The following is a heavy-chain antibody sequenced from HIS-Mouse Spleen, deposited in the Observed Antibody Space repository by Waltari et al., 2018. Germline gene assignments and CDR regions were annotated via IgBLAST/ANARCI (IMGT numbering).Heavy chain of an antibody. D-gene: IGHD3-10*01. V-gene: IGHV4-34*01. CDR2: INHSGST. CDR1: GGSFSGYY. Sequence: QVQLQQWGAGLLKPSETLSLTCAVYGGSFSGYYWRWIRQPPGKGLEWIGEINHSGSTNYNPSLKSRVTISVDTSKNQFSLKLSSVTAADTAVYYCARDLGGSGSYIYYYYGMDVWGQGTTVTVSS. CDR3: ARDLGGSGSYIYYYYGMDV. J-gene: IGHJ6*02.